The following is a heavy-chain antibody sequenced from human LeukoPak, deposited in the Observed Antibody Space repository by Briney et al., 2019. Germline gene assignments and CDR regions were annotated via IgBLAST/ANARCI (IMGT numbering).Heavy chain of an antibody. J-gene: IGHJ4*02. CDR3: ASVDIVVVPAAMGPFDY. V-gene: IGHV1-69*06. CDR1: GYTFTGYY. D-gene: IGHD2-2*03. Sequence: SVKVSCKASGYTFTGYYMHWVRQAPGQGLEWMGGIIPIFGTANYAQKFQGRVTITADKSTSTAYMELSSLRSEDTAVYYCASVDIVVVPAAMGPFDYWGQGTLVTVSS. CDR2: IIPIFGTA.